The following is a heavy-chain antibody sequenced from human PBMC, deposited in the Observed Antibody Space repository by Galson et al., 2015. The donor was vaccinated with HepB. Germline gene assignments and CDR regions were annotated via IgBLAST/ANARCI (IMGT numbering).Heavy chain of an antibody. CDR2: ISSDGGSS. D-gene: IGHD3-16*01. CDR1: GFMFDTHA. CDR3: AKGYGLFDS. V-gene: IGHV3-23*01. Sequence: SLRLSCAASGFMFDTHAMSWVRQVPGKGLKWVSGISSDGGSSFYADSVKGRFTISKDNSKDTVYLQINSARDEDTAVYYCAKGYGLFDSRGQGILVTVSS. J-gene: IGHJ5*01.